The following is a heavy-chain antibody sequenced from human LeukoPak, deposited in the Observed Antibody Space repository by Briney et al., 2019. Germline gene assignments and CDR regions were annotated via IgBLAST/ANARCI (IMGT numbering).Heavy chain of an antibody. D-gene: IGHD3-10*01. J-gene: IGHJ4*02. V-gene: IGHV3-73*01. CDR2: IRSKANSYAT. CDR1: GFTFSGSA. CDR3: TSDFDLYGSGSYYFSPTDRFDY. Sequence: GGSLRLSCAASGFTFSGSAMHWVRQASGKGLEWVGRIRSKANSYATAYAASAKGRFTISRDDSKNTAYLQMNSLKTEDTAVYYCTSDFDLYGSGSYYFSPTDRFDYWGQGTLVTVSS.